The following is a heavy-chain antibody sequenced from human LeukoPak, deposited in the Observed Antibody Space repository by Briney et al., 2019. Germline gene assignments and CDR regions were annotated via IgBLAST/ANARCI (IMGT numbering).Heavy chain of an antibody. CDR2: INPNSGGT. Sequence: ASVKVSCKASGYTFTGYYMHWVRQAPGQGLEWMGWINPNSGGTNYAQKFQGRVAMTRDTSISTAYMELSRLRSDDTAVYYCARDREKLVVNWFDPWGQGTLVTVSS. V-gene: IGHV1-2*02. J-gene: IGHJ5*02. CDR1: GYTFTGYY. D-gene: IGHD3-9*01. CDR3: ARDREKLVVNWFDP.